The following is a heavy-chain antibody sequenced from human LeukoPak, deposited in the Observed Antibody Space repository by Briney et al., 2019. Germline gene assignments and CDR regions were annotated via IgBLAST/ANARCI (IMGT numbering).Heavy chain of an antibody. V-gene: IGHV3-48*04. J-gene: IGHJ4*02. CDR1: GFTFSSYS. D-gene: IGHD1-26*01. Sequence: GGSLRLSCAASGFTFSSYSMNWVRQAPGEGLEGVSYISSSSSTIYYADSVKGRFTISRDNAKNSLYLQMNSLRAEDTAVYYCASSRYSGSFKEGEGHFDYWGQGTLVTVSS. CDR3: ASSRYSGSFKEGEGHFDY. CDR2: ISSSSSTI.